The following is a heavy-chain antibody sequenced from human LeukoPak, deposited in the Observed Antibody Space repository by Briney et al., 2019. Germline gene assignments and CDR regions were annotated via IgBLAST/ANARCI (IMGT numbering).Heavy chain of an antibody. Sequence: GASVKASCKASGYTFTTYGISWVRQAPGQGLERMGWISAYNGKTNYAQNFQGRVTMTTDTSTSTAFMELRTLRSDDTAVYYCARTREQWQVLDYWGQGTLVTVSS. J-gene: IGHJ4*02. D-gene: IGHD6-19*01. CDR2: ISAYNGKT. V-gene: IGHV1-18*01. CDR3: ARTREQWQVLDY. CDR1: GYTFTTYG.